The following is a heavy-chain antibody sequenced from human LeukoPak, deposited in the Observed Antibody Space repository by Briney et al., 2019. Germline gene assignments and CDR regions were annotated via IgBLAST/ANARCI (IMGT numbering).Heavy chain of an antibody. Sequence: PGGSLRLSCAASGFTVSSNYMSWVRQAPGKRLEWVSVIYSGGSTYYADSVKGRFTISRDNSKSTLYLQMNSLRAEDTAVYYCARSGSYFAFDYWGQGTLVTVSS. V-gene: IGHV3-53*01. CDR2: IYSGGST. J-gene: IGHJ4*02. D-gene: IGHD1-26*01. CDR3: ARSGSYFAFDY. CDR1: GFTVSSNY.